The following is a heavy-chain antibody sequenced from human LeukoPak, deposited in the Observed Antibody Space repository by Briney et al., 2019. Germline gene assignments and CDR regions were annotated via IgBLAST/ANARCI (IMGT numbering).Heavy chain of an antibody. V-gene: IGHV4-30-2*01. Sequence: SETLSLACAVSGGSISSGGYSWSWIRQPPGKGLEWIGYIYHSGSTYYNPSLKSRVTISVDRSKNQFSLKLSSVTAADTAVYYCARGPSSYDILTGYYKGSGFDYWGQGTLVTASS. CDR2: IYHSGST. CDR1: GGSISSGGYS. J-gene: IGHJ4*02. CDR3: ARGPSSYDILTGYYKGSGFDY. D-gene: IGHD3-9*01.